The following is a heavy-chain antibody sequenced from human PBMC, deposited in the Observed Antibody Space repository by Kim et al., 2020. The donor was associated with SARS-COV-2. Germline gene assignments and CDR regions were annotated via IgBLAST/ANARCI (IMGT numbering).Heavy chain of an antibody. CDR2: IGTAGDT. CDR3: ARGGYSHYLTYYYGMDV. Sequence: GGSLRLSCAASGFTFSSYDMHWVRQATGKGLEWVSAIGTAGDTYYPGSVKGRFTISRENAKNSLYLQMNSLRAGDTAVYYCARGGYSHYLTYYYGMDVWGQGTTVTVSS. CDR1: GFTFSSYD. V-gene: IGHV3-13*04. D-gene: IGHD5-18*01. J-gene: IGHJ6*02.